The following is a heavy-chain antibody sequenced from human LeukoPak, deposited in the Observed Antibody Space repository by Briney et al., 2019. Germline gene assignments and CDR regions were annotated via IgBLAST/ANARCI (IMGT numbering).Heavy chain of an antibody. J-gene: IGHJ3*02. Sequence: SETLSLTCNVSGYSISSGYYWGWIRQPPGKGLQWIGTIYHSGSTYYNPSLKSRVTISVDTSKNQFSLKLSSVTAADTAVYYCASIVVDPLTNDAFDIWGQGTMVTVSS. CDR1: GYSISSGYY. D-gene: IGHD2-15*01. V-gene: IGHV4-38-2*02. CDR3: ASIVVDPLTNDAFDI. CDR2: IYHSGST.